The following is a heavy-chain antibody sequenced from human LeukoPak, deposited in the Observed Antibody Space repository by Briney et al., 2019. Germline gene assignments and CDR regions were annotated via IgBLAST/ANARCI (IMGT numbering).Heavy chain of an antibody. V-gene: IGHV5-51*01. CDR2: IYPGDSDT. J-gene: IGHJ5*02. Sequence: GESLEISCKGSGYSFASYWIGWVRQMPGKCLEWMGIIYPGDSDTRYSPSFQGQVTISADKSISTAYLQWSSLKASDTAMYYCARLDSSSGGWFDPWGQGTLVTVSS. D-gene: IGHD6-13*01. CDR1: GYSFASYW. CDR3: ARLDSSSGGWFDP.